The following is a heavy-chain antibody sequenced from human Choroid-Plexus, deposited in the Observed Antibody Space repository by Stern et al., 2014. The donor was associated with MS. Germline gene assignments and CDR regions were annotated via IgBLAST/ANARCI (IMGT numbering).Heavy chain of an antibody. CDR1: VG. J-gene: IGHJ4*02. V-gene: IGHV3-30*18. D-gene: IGHD2/OR15-2a*01. Sequence: VQLLESGGGVVQPGRPLRLSCAASVGMHWVRQAPGKGLEWVALISYDGSKDYADSVKGRFAISRDNSKNTLYLQMNSLRAEDTAVCYCAKDRQYLTFFFDFWGQGSLVTVSS. CDR2: ISYDGSK. CDR3: AKDRQYLTFFFDF.